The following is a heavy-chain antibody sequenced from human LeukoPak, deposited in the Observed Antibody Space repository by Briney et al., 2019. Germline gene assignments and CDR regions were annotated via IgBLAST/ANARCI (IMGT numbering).Heavy chain of an antibody. V-gene: IGHV4-59*12. CDR3: ARKSLRQNYFDY. D-gene: IGHD5/OR15-5a*01. CDR1: GGSISSYY. CDR2: IYYSGST. Sequence: SETLSLTCTVSGGSISSYYWSWIRQPPGKGLEWIGYIYYSGSTNYNPSLKSRVTLSLDTSKNQFSLNLSSVTAADTAVYYCARKSLRQNYFDYWGQGTLVTVSS. J-gene: IGHJ4*02.